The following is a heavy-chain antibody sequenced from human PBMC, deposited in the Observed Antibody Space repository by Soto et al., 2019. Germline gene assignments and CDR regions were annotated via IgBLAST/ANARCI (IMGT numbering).Heavy chain of an antibody. J-gene: IGHJ4*02. Sequence: PSETLSLTCAVYGGSFSGYYWSWIRQPPGKGLEWIGEINHSGSTNYNPSLKSRVTISVDTSKNQFSLKLSSVTAADTAVYYCASARIAARRVDYWGQGPLVTVYS. CDR2: INHSGST. V-gene: IGHV4-34*01. D-gene: IGHD6-6*01. CDR3: ASARIAARRVDY. CDR1: GGSFSGYY.